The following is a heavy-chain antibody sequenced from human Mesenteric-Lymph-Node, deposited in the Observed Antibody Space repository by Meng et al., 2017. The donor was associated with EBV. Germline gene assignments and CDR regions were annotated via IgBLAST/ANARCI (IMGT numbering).Heavy chain of an antibody. J-gene: IGHJ4*02. CDR1: SYTFTSYG. D-gene: IGHD3-10*01. Sequence: QVQLVQSGAEVKKPGASVKVSCKTSSYTFTSYGISWVRQAPGQGLEWMGWISAYNGNTNYAQKFEGRVTMTTDTSTSTAYMELSSLRSEDTAVYYCARCITMVRGEGFDYWGQGTLVTVSS. CDR2: ISAYNGNT. V-gene: IGHV1-18*01. CDR3: ARCITMVRGEGFDY.